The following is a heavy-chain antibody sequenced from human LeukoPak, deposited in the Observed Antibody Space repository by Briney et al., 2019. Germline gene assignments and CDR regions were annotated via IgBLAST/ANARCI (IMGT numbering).Heavy chain of an antibody. Sequence: SETLSLTCTVSGGSISSSSYYWGWIRQPPGKGLEWIGSIYYSGSTYYNPSLKSRVTISVDTSKNQFSLKLSSVTAADTAVYYSARRFLIRNWFDPWGQGTLVTVSS. J-gene: IGHJ5*02. V-gene: IGHV4-39*01. CDR2: IYYSGST. CDR3: ARRFLIRNWFDP. CDR1: GGSISSSSYY.